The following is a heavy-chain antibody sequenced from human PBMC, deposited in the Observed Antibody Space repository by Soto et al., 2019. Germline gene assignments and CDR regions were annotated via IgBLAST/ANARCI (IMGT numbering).Heavy chain of an antibody. CDR2: SRNKVIGYTT. CDR3: VRGVPEIDD. J-gene: IGHJ4*02. V-gene: IGHV3-72*01. CDR1: GLTLSDHY. Sequence: EVKLVQSGGGFVQPGGSLTLSCAASGLTLSDHYMDWVRQTPGKGLEWIGRSRNKVIGYTTEYAATVRGRFTISRDDSKDPLYLQMKILTTDHTAVTYSVRGVPEIDDGGQEPLVTVSS. D-gene: IGHD3-10*01.